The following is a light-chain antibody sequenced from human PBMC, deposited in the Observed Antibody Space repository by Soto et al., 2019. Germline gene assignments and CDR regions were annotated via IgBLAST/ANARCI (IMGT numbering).Light chain of an antibody. V-gene: IGKV3D-20*01. CDR1: QSVSSSY. J-gene: IGKJ1*01. Sequence: EIVLTQSPATLSLSPGERATLSCGASQSVSSSYLAWYQQKPGLAPRLLIYDASSRATGIPDRFSGSGSGTDFTLTISRLEPEYFAVYYGQQYGSSPRTFGQGTKVEIK. CDR3: QQYGSSPRT. CDR2: DAS.